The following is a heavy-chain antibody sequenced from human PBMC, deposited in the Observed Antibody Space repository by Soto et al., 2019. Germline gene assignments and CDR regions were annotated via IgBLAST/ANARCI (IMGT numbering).Heavy chain of an antibody. CDR2: IYYSGST. CDR3: ARALSGINYDFWSGSPSGYYYYMDV. J-gene: IGHJ6*03. Sequence: SETLSLTCTVSGGSVSSGSYYWSWIRQPPGKGLEWIGYIYYSGSTNYNPSLKSRVTISVDTSKNQFSLKLSSVTAADTAVYYCARALSGINYDFWSGSPSGYYYYMDVWGKGTTVTVSS. V-gene: IGHV4-61*01. D-gene: IGHD3-3*01. CDR1: GGSVSSGSYY.